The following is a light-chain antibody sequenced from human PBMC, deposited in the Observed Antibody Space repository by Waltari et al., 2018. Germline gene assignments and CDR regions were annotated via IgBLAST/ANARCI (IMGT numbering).Light chain of an antibody. CDR3: SSYAGSSKGV. CDR2: AVS. Sequence: QSALTQPASVSGSPGQSITISCPGTSSDVVHYKLVSWYQQHPGKAPKLMIYAVSKRPSGVSDRFSGSKSGDMASLTISGLQPEDEAEYFCSSYAGSSKGVFGGGTKVTVL. CDR1: SSDVVHYKL. V-gene: IGLV2-23*02. J-gene: IGLJ2*01.